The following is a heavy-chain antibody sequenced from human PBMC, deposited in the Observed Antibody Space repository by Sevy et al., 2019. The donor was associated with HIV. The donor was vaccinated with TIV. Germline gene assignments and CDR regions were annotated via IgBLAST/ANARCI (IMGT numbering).Heavy chain of an antibody. D-gene: IGHD6-19*01. CDR1: GGTFSSYA. CDR2: IIPIFGTA. CDR3: ARGAQYSSGWMYYYYGMDV. V-gene: IGHV1-69*13. J-gene: IGHJ6*02. Sequence: ASVKVSCKASGGTFSSYAISWVRQAPGQGLEWMGGIIPIFGTANYAQKFQGRVTITADESTSPAYMELSSLRSEDTAVYYCARGAQYSSGWMYYYYGMDVWGQGTTVTVSS.